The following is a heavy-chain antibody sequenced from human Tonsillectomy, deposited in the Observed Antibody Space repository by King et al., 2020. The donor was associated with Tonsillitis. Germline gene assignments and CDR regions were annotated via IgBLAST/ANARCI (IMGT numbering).Heavy chain of an antibody. CDR1: GFTFSSYA. D-gene: IGHD2/OR15-2a*01. V-gene: IGHV3-23*04. J-gene: IGHJ6*02. Sequence: VQLVESGGGLVQPGGSLRLSCAASGFTFSSYAMSWVRQAPGKGLEWVSAISGSGGSTYYADSVKGRFTISRENSKNTLYLQMNSLRAEDTAVYYCAKDYFRSSSYYYGMDVWGQGTTVTVSS. CDR2: ISGSGGST. CDR3: AKDYFRSSSYYYGMDV.